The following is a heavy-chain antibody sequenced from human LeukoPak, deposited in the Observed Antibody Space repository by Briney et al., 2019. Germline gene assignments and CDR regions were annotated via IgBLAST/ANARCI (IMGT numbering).Heavy chain of an antibody. CDR1: GYTFISYY. D-gene: IGHD3-16*01. J-gene: IGHJ4*02. V-gene: IGHV1-46*01. CDR2: INPSGRST. CDR3: ARPWGPNNYFDF. Sequence: GASVKVSCKASGYTFISYYVHWVRQAPGQGLEWMGMINPSGRSTTYAQKFQGRVTMTRDTSTTTVYMELSGLKSEDTAVYYCARPWGPNNYFDFWGQGTLVTVSS.